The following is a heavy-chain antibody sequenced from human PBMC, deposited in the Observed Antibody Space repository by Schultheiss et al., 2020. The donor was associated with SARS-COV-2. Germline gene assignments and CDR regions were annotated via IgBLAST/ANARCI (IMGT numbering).Heavy chain of an antibody. CDR2: ISYDGSNK. Sequence: GGSLRLSCAASGFAFNTYAMHWVRQAPGKGLAWVAVISYDGSNKYYADSVKGRFTISRDNAKNSLYLQMNSLRAEDTAVYYCARGRYDYGGDRNWYFDLWGRGTLVTVSS. J-gene: IGHJ2*01. CDR3: ARGRYDYGGDRNWYFDL. D-gene: IGHD4-23*01. CDR1: GFAFNTYA. V-gene: IGHV3-30*12.